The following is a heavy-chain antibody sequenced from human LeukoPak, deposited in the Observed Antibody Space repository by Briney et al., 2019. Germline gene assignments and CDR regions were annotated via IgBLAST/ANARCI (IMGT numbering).Heavy chain of an antibody. CDR1: GFTFGSYA. V-gene: IGHV3-30-3*01. Sequence: GGSLRLSCAASGFTFGSYAIHWVRQAPGKGLEWVAVISYDGSNKYYADSVKGRFTISRDNSKNTLYLQMNSLRAEDTAVYYCARDRGGYSSTWPYFDYWGQGTLVTVSS. CDR3: ARDRGGYSSTWPYFDY. D-gene: IGHD6-13*01. CDR2: ISYDGSNK. J-gene: IGHJ4*02.